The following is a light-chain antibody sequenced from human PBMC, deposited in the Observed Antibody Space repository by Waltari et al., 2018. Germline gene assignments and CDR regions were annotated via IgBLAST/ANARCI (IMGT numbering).Light chain of an antibody. Sequence: SYVLTQPSSVSVAPGQTATITCGGTNITGNFVHWYQQRSGQAPVLVVYEDTDRASGIPDRFSGSHSGSTATLTISGVEVGDEADYYCQVWDSSSDRVLFGGGTQLTVL. CDR1: NITGNF. J-gene: IGLJ2*01. V-gene: IGLV3-21*02. CDR3: QVWDSSSDRVL. CDR2: EDT.